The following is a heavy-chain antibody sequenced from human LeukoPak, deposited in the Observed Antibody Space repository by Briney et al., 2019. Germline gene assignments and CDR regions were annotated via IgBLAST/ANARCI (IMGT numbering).Heavy chain of an antibody. Sequence: ASVKVSCKASGYTFTGYFMHWVRQAPGQGLEWMGWINPKSGGTKYARSFQGRVTMTRDTSITTVYMELSRVKSDDTAVYYCARGVWSGYYTRWFDPWGQGTLVTVSS. CDR2: INPKSGGT. D-gene: IGHD3-3*01. V-gene: IGHV1-2*02. CDR1: GYTFTGYF. CDR3: ARGVWSGYYTRWFDP. J-gene: IGHJ5*02.